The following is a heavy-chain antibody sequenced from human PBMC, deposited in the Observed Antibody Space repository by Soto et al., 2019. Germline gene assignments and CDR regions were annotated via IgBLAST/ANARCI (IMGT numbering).Heavy chain of an antibody. Sequence: APLKLSCKASGYSFTSYGISWVRQAPEQGLEWMGWISAYNGNTNYAQKLQGRVTMTTDTSTSTAYMELRSLRSDDTAVYYCARDLYYDILTGYYRAFDYWGQGTLVTVSS. CDR2: ISAYNGNT. V-gene: IGHV1-18*01. J-gene: IGHJ4*02. CDR1: GYSFTSYG. D-gene: IGHD3-9*01. CDR3: ARDLYYDILTGYYRAFDY.